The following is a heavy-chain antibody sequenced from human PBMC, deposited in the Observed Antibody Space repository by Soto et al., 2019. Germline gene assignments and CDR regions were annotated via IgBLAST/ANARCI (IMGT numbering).Heavy chain of an antibody. CDR1: GGSISSGS. Sequence: PSATLSLTCTVSGGSISSGSFYWTWVRQAPGKGLEWVSTISASGGSTYYADSVKGRITISRDQSKNTLDLQMNGLRAEDTAVYYCARKFLDRVAVAAAYYFDYWGQGTPVTVSS. J-gene: IGHJ4*02. CDR2: ISASGGST. CDR3: ARKFLDRVAVAAAYYFDY. V-gene: IGHV3-23*01. D-gene: IGHD6-19*01.